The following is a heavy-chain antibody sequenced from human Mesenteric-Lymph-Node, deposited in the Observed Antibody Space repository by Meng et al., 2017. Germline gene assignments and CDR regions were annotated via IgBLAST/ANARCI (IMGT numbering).Heavy chain of an antibody. D-gene: IGHD4-11*01. J-gene: IGHJ6*02. CDR2: INSDGSST. V-gene: IGHV3-74*01. CDR3: ARHRSQTVNRPDV. CDR1: GFTFSSYW. Sequence: GESLKISCAASGFTFSSYWMHWVRQAPGKGLVWVSRINSDGSSTSYADSVKGRFTISRDNAKNTLYPQMNSLRAEDTAVYYCARHRSQTVNRPDVWGQGTTVTVSS.